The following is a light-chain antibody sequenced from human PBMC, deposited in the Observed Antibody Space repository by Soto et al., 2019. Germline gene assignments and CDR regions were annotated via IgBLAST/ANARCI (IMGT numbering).Light chain of an antibody. V-gene: IGLV2-8*01. J-gene: IGLJ3*02. Sequence: QSALTQSPSASGSPVQSVTISCTGTSSDVGNYKYVSWYQQHPGKAPKLMIYEVSNRPSGVPDRFSGSKSGNTASLTVSGLQVEDEADYYCSSYAGSNLWVFGGGTKVTVL. CDR3: SSYAGSNLWV. CDR2: EVS. CDR1: SSDVGNYKY.